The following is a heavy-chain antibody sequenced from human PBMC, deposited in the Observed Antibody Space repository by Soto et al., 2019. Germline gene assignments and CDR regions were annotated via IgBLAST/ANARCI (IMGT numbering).Heavy chain of an antibody. J-gene: IGHJ4*02. CDR2: IYHSGST. CDR3: ARSRGGYFDY. CDR1: GGSISSSNW. Sequence: SETLSLTCAVSGGSISSSNWWSWVRQPPGKGLEWIGEIYHSGSTNYNPSLKSRVTISGDTSKNQFSLKLSSVTAADTAVYYCARSRGGYFDYWGQGTLVTVSS. V-gene: IGHV4-4*02. D-gene: IGHD3-22*01.